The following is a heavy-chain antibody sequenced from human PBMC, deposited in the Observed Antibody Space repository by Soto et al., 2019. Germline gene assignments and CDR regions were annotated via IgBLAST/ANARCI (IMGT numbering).Heavy chain of an antibody. CDR2: INHSGST. J-gene: IGHJ4*02. Sequence: QVQLQQWGAGLLKPSETLSLTCGVYGGSFSAYFWTWIRQPPGKGLEWIGEINHSGSTNYNPSLKTRATISVAPSKNQFSMKRSAVTAADTAVYYCARGDVAGTRGATFDHWGQGTLVTVSS. D-gene: IGHD6-19*01. CDR3: ARGDVAGTRGATFDH. V-gene: IGHV4-34*01. CDR1: GGSFSAYF.